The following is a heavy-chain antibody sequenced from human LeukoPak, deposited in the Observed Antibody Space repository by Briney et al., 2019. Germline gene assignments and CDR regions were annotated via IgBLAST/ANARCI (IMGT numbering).Heavy chain of an antibody. D-gene: IGHD1-20*01. J-gene: IGHJ4*02. V-gene: IGHV3-64*01. CDR3: ARIGTNWNFDY. CDR1: GFTFSSYA. Sequence: GGSLRLSCAASGFTFSSYAMHWVRQAPGKGLEYVSAISSNGGSTYYANSVKGRFTISRDNSKNTLYLQMNSLKTEDTAVYYCARIGTNWNFDYWGQGTLVTVSS. CDR2: ISSNGGST.